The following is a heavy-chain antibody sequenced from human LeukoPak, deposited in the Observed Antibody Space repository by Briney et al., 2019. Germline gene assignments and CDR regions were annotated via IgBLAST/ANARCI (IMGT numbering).Heavy chain of an antibody. CDR2: ISSSSSTI. D-gene: IGHD2-2*01. CDR1: RFTFSRSS. V-gene: IGHV3-48*04. Sequence: GGSLRLSCAASRFTFSRSSMNWVRQAPGKGLEWVSYISSSSSTIYYADSVKGRFTISRDNAKNSLYLQMNSLRAEDTAVYYCARGREVPSSYYYFDYWGQGTLVTVSS. J-gene: IGHJ4*02. CDR3: ARGREVPSSYYYFDY.